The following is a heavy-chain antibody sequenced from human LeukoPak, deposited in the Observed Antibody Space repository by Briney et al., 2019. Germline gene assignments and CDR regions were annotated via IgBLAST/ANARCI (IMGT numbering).Heavy chain of an antibody. V-gene: IGHV4-59*01. CDR2: VYYSGSA. CDR1: GDSINYYY. CDR3: ARKGGHFDY. D-gene: IGHD2-15*01. Sequence: SETLSLTCTVSGDSINYYYWSWIRQSPGKGLEWIGYVYYSGSAKYNPSLKSRVTISVDMSKNQFSLKVSSVTAADTAIYYCARKGGHFDYWGQGTLVTVSS. J-gene: IGHJ4*02.